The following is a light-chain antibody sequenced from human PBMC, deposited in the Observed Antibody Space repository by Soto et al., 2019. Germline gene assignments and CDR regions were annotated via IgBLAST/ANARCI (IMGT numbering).Light chain of an antibody. CDR2: AAS. J-gene: IGKJ3*01. Sequence: DIQMTQSPSSLSTSVGDRVTITFRASRSISKYLSWYQQRPGKAPKLLIYAASSLQSGVPSRFSGSGSGTDFTLTISSLQPEDFATYYCQQSYSTPHTFGPGTRVDIK. CDR3: QQSYSTPHT. V-gene: IGKV1-39*01. CDR1: RSISKY.